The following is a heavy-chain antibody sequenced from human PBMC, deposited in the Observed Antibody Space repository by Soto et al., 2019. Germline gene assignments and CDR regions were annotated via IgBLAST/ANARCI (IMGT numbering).Heavy chain of an antibody. J-gene: IGHJ3*02. Sequence: PSETLSLTCAVYGGSFSGSYWNWIRQPPGKGLEWIGEINQSGSTNYNPSLKSRVTISVDTSKNQFSLKLSSVTAADSAVYYCARVVGSSGWYYGSFDIWGLGTMVTFSS. CDR1: GGSFSGSY. CDR2: INQSGST. D-gene: IGHD6-19*01. V-gene: IGHV4-34*01. CDR3: ARVVGSSGWYYGSFDI.